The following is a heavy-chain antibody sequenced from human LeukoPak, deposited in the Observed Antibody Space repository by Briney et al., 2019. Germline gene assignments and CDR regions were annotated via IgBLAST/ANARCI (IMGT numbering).Heavy chain of an antibody. CDR3: VRHKRWLQSPDAFDI. V-gene: IGHV4-59*08. CDR1: GGSIIDFY. J-gene: IGHJ3*02. Sequence: SETLSLTCTVSGGSIIDFYWSWIRQPPGKGLEWIGYIYYSGSTIHNPSLESRVTISVDTSKSQFSLKLASVTAADTAVYYCVRHKRWLQSPDAFDIWGQGTTVTVSS. CDR2: IYYSGST. D-gene: IGHD5-24*01.